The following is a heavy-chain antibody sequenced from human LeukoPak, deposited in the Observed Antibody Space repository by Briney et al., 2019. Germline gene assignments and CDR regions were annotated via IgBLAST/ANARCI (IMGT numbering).Heavy chain of an antibody. V-gene: IGHV4-4*09. J-gene: IGHJ6*03. CDR1: GGSISSYY. Sequence: SETLSLTCTVSGGSISSYYWSWIRQPTGKGLEWIGYIYTSGSTNYNPFLKSRVTISVDTSKNQFSLKLSSVTAADTAVYYCAGGQLADMDVWGKGTTVTVSS. CDR3: AGGQLADMDV. CDR2: IYTSGST. D-gene: IGHD6-6*01.